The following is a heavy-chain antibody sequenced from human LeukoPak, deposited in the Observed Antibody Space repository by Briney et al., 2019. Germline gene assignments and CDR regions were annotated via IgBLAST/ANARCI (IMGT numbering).Heavy chain of an antibody. Sequence: GESLKISCKASGYSFSSHWIGWVRQMPGKGLEWMGIIYPGDSDTRYSPSFQGQVTISADKSISIVYLQWSSLKASDTAMYYCARHFEQYYYCGMDVWGQGTTVTVSS. CDR3: ARHFEQYYYCGMDV. J-gene: IGHJ6*02. CDR2: IYPGDSDT. D-gene: IGHD1/OR15-1a*01. CDR1: GYSFSSHW. V-gene: IGHV5-51*01.